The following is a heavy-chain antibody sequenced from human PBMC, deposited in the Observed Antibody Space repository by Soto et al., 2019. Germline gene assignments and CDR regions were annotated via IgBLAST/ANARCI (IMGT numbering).Heavy chain of an antibody. V-gene: IGHV1-18*01. D-gene: IGHD2-8*01. CDR2: ISGYNGDT. J-gene: IGHJ6*02. Sequence: QGHLVQSGAEVKKPGASVKVSCKPSAYTFTRYGISWVRQAPGHGLECMGWISGYNGDTNYAQNLQDRVTMTIDTSTTTAYMELRSLTSDDTAVYYCAKNGQPPYYYYGLDVWGQGTTVTVSS. CDR1: AYTFTRYG. CDR3: AKNGQPPYYYYGLDV.